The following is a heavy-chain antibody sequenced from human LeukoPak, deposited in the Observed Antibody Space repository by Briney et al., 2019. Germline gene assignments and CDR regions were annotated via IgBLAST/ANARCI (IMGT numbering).Heavy chain of an antibody. V-gene: IGHV1-69*06. Sequence: ASVKVSCKASGDTFSSYAINWVRQAPGQGLEWMGGIIPMFGTANYAQKFQGRVTFTADKSTSTAYMELSSLRSEDTAVYYCSRCLLRGAWLTYYYYYLDVWGKGTTVTVSS. D-gene: IGHD3-10*01. CDR2: IIPMFGTA. CDR1: GDTFSSYA. J-gene: IGHJ6*03. CDR3: SRCLLRGAWLTYYYYYLDV.